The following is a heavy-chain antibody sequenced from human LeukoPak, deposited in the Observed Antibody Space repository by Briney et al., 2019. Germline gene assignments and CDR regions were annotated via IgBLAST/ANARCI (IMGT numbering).Heavy chain of an antibody. D-gene: IGHD3-10*01. CDR1: GFTFSSYS. CDR2: ISSSSSTI. CDR3: ASTGTMVRGVISY. Sequence: PGGSLRLSCAASGFTFSSYSMNWVRQAPGKGLEWVSYISSSSSTIYYADSVKGRFTISRDNAKNSLYLQMNSLRAGDTAVYYCASTGTMVRGVISYWGQGTLVTVSS. J-gene: IGHJ4*02. V-gene: IGHV3-48*01.